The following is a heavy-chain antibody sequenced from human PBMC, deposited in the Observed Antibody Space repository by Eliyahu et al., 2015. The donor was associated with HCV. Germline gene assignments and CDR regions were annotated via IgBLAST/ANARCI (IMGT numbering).Heavy chain of an antibody. CDR1: GGTFSSNA. D-gene: IGHD5-18*01. J-gene: IGHJ4*01. CDR3: AEGYSYVLDQ. CDR2: IIPFSAIA. Sequence: QVQLVQSGAEVKKPGSSVKVSCKASGGTFSSNAISWVRQAPGQGLEWMGRIIPFSAIANYAQKFQGRVTIIADKSTSTAYMELSSLRSDDTAVYYCAEGYSYVLDQWSHGILVTVSS. V-gene: IGHV1-69*04.